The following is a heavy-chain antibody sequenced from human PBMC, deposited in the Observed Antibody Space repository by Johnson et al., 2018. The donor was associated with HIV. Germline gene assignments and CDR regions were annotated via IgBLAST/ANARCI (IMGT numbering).Heavy chain of an antibody. CDR3: ARRITGTSVAFDI. CDR1: GFSFSTYA. CDR2: ISSDGNNK. V-gene: IGHV3-30*04. Sequence: QLVESGGGLVQPGGSLRLSCAASGFSFSTYAMHWVRQAPGKGLEWVALISSDGNNKYYSDSVKGRFTVSRDKSKNTLYLQMNSLRAEDTALYYCARRITGTSVAFDIWGQGTMVTVSS. J-gene: IGHJ3*02. D-gene: IGHD1-20*01.